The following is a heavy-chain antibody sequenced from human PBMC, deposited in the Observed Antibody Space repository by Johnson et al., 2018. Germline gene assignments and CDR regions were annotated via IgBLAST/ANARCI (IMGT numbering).Heavy chain of an antibody. Sequence: QVQLQESGPGLVKPSETLSLTCTVSGGSISSYYWSWIRQPPGKGLEWIGYIYYSGSTNYNPSLKSRVTISVDTSKNQFSLKLSSVTAADTAGYYCARFYYGSGSDAFDIWGQGTMVTVSS. D-gene: IGHD3-10*01. V-gene: IGHV4-59*01. CDR2: IYYSGST. CDR1: GGSISSYY. CDR3: ARFYYGSGSDAFDI. J-gene: IGHJ3*02.